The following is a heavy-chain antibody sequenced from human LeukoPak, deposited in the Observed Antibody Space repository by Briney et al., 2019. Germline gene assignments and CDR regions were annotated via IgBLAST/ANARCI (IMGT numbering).Heavy chain of an antibody. V-gene: IGHV4-4*02. CDR3: ARVVLLWFGRTRGAFDI. CDR1: GGSISSSDW. Sequence: SRTLSLTCAVSGGSISSSDWWSWVRQPPGKGLEWIGEIYHSGSTNYNPSLKSRVTISVDKSKNQFSLKLSSVTAADTAVYYCARVVLLWFGRTRGAFDIWGQGTMVTVSS. D-gene: IGHD3-10*01. J-gene: IGHJ3*02. CDR2: IYHSGST.